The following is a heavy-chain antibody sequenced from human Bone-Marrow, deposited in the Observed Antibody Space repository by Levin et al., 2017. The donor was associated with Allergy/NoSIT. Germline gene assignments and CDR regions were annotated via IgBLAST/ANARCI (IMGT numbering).Heavy chain of an antibody. V-gene: IGHV3-30-3*01. D-gene: IGHD3-16*02. CDR2: ISYDGSNK. CDR3: AREFGDYVWGSYRHRAFDI. J-gene: IGHJ3*02. CDR1: GFTFSSFA. Sequence: GGSLRLSCAASGFTFSSFAIHWVRQAPGKGLEWVAVISYDGSNKYYADSVKGRFTISRDNSKNTLYLQMNSLRAEDTAVYYCAREFGDYVWGSYRHRAFDIWGQGTMVTVSS.